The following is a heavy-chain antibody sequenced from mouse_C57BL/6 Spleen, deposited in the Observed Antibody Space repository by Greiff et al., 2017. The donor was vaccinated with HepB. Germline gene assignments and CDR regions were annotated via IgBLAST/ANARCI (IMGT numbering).Heavy chain of an antibody. CDR2: IYPGDGDT. V-gene: IGHV1-80*01. Sequence: VKLMEPGAELVKPGASVKISCKASGYAFSSYWMNWVKQRPGKGLEWIGQIYPGDGDTNYNGKFKGKATLTADKSSSTAYMQLSSLTSEDSAVYFCLEFAMDYWGQGTSVTVSS. J-gene: IGHJ4*01. CDR1: GYAFSSYW. CDR3: LEFAMDY.